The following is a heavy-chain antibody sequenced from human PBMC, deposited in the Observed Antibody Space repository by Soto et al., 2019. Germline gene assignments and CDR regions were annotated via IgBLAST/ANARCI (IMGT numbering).Heavy chain of an antibody. J-gene: IGHJ1*01. V-gene: IGHV1-8*01. D-gene: IGHD6-6*01. CDR1: GYTFTSYD. CDR2: MNPNSGNT. CDR3: ATSTPGCEYSCQH. Sequence: ASVKVSCKASGYTFTSYDINWVRQATGQGLEWMGWMNPNSGNTDYAQKFQGRVTMTRNTSISTAYMELSSLRSEDTAVYYCATSTPGCEYSCQHWGQGTLVTVSS.